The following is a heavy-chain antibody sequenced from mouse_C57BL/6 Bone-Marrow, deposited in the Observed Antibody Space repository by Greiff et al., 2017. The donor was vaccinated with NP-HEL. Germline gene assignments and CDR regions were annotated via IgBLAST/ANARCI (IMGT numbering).Heavy chain of an antibody. V-gene: IGHV14-4*01. CDR3: TTLIEDY. J-gene: IGHJ2*01. CDR2: LDPENGDT. Sequence: VQLQQSGAELVRPGASVKLSCTASGFNIKDDYMHWVKQRPEQGLEWIGWLDPENGDTEYASKFQGKATITADTSSNTAYLQLSSLTSEDTAVYYCTTLIEDYWGQGTTLTVSS. D-gene: IGHD2-12*01. CDR1: GFNIKDDY.